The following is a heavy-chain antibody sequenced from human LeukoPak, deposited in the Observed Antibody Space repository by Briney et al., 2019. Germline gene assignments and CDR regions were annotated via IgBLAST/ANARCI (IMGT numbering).Heavy chain of an antibody. CDR1: GDSISSYY. V-gene: IGHV4-59*08. J-gene: IGHJ4*02. Sequence: SETLSLTCSVSGDSISSYYWSWIRQPPGKGLEWIGYIYYSGSTNYNPSLTSRVAISVDTSKNQFSLKLSSVTAEDTAVYYCARHCRAYYDFDYWGQGTLVTVSS. CDR2: IYYSGST. D-gene: IGHD3-10*01. CDR3: ARHCRAYYDFDY.